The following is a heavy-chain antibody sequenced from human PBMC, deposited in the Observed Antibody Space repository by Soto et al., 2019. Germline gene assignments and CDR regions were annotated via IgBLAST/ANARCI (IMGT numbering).Heavy chain of an antibody. CDR3: ARIAAAGHDAFDI. Sequence: WVSLRLSCAASGVTFSGYSMNWVSQAPGKGLEWVSYISSSSSYIYYADSVKGRFTISRDNAKNSLYLQMNSLRAEDMAVYYCARIAAAGHDAFDIWGQGTMVTVSS. V-gene: IGHV3-21*01. CDR1: GVTFSGYS. CDR2: ISSSSSYI. D-gene: IGHD6-13*01. J-gene: IGHJ3*02.